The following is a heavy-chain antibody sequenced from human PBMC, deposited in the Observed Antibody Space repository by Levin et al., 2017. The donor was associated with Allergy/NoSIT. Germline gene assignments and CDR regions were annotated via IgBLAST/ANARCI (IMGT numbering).Heavy chain of an antibody. J-gene: IGHJ4*02. CDR1: GGSISSSNW. V-gene: IGHV4-4*02. CDR3: ASWNGYYYDSSGYR. CDR2: IYHSGST. Sequence: SCAVSGGSISSSNWWSWVRQPPGKGLEWIGEIYHSGSTNYNPSLKSRVTISVDKSKNQFSLKLSSVTAADTAVYYCASWNGYYYDSSGYRWGQGTLVTVSS. D-gene: IGHD3-22*01.